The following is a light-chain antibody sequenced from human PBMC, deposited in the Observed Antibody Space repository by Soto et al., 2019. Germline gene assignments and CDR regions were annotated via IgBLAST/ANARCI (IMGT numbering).Light chain of an antibody. V-gene: IGLV2-8*01. J-gene: IGLJ2*01. CDR3: NSYGGSRNVR. CDR1: SSDIGAYNF. CDR2: EVS. Sequence: QSVLTPPPSASGSPGQSVTISCTGTSSDIGAYNFVSWFQQRPGKAPKIILYEVSKRASGVPVRFSGSKSGNTASLTVSGLQADDEADYYCNSYGGSRNVRFGGGTKLTVL.